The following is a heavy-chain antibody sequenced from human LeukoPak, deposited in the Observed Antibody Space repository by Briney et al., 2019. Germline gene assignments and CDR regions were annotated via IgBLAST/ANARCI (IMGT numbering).Heavy chain of an antibody. V-gene: IGHV3-23*01. CDR3: AKSTGTGDFDY. CDR2: ISGSADNT. Sequence: GGSLRLSWAASGFTFSSCAMSWVRQAPGKGLEWVSAISGSADNTYYADSVKGRFTISRDNSKNTLYLQMNSLRAEDTAVYYCAKSTGTGDFDYWGQGTLVTVSS. J-gene: IGHJ4*02. D-gene: IGHD1-1*01. CDR1: GFTFSSCA.